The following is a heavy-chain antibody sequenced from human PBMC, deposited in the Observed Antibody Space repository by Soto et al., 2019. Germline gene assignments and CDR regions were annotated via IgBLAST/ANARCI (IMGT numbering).Heavy chain of an antibody. CDR1: GVSISSYY. J-gene: IGHJ4*02. V-gene: IGHV4-59*01. CDR3: ARTPGDYEYYFDY. CDR2: IYYSGST. Sequence: SETLSLTCTVSGVSISSYYWSWIRQPPGKGLEWIGYIYYSGSTNYNPSLKSRVTISVDTSKNQFSLKLSSVTAADTAVYYCARTPGDYEYYFDYWGQGTLVTVSS. D-gene: IGHD4-17*01.